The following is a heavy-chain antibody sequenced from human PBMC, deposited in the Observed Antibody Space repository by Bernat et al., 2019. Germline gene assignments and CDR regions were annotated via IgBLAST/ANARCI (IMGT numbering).Heavy chain of an antibody. CDR2: IKRTVEGGTE. CDR1: GLTLSNAW. J-gene: IGHJ2*01. Sequence: EVQLVESGGGLVKPGGSLRLSCAASGLTLSNAWMNWVRQAPGKGLELVGRIKRTVEGGTEGYAAPVEGRFTISRDDSENMLYLPMNSLLIEDTAVYYCATDSRLEPKSAGSDWYFDLWGRGTLVTVSS. CDR3: ATDSRLEPKSAGSDWYFDL. V-gene: IGHV3-15*07. D-gene: IGHD3-3*01.